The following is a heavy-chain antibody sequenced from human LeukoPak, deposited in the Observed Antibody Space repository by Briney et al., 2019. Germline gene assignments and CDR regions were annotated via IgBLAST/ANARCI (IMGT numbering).Heavy chain of an antibody. CDR3: AKTTTGYSSGRYPAWPIDY. CDR1: GFTFGSYA. J-gene: IGHJ4*02. Sequence: PGGSLRLSCAASGFTFGSYAMYWLRQAPGKGLEWVSGIFGSGGSAHYADSVKGRFTISRDNSKNTVYLQMDSLRAEDTATYYCAKTTTGYSSGRYPAWPIDYWGQGTLVTVSS. CDR2: IFGSGGSA. D-gene: IGHD2-15*01. V-gene: IGHV3-23*01.